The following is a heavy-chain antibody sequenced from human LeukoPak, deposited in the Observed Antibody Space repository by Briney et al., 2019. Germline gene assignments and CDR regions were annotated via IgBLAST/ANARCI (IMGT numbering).Heavy chain of an antibody. CDR3: AKRGGIQLWPWYYFDY. Sequence: GGSLRLSCAASGFTFSSYAMSWVRQAPGKGLEWVSAISGSGGSTYYADSVKGRFTISRGNSKNTLYLQMNSLRAEDTAVYYCAKRGGIQLWPWYYFDYWGQGTLVTVSS. CDR2: ISGSGGST. D-gene: IGHD5-18*01. V-gene: IGHV3-23*01. CDR1: GFTFSSYA. J-gene: IGHJ4*02.